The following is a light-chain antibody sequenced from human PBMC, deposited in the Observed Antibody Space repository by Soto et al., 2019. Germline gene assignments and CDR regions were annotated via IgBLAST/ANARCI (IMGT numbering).Light chain of an antibody. CDR3: QQYGSSST. V-gene: IGKV3-20*01. J-gene: IGKJ5*01. Sequence: EIVLTQSPATLSLSPGERATLSCRASQSVSSSYLAWYQQKPGQAPRLLIYGASSRPTGIPDRFSGSGSGTDFTLTISRLEPEDFAVYYCQQYGSSSTFGQGTRLEIK. CDR2: GAS. CDR1: QSVSSSY.